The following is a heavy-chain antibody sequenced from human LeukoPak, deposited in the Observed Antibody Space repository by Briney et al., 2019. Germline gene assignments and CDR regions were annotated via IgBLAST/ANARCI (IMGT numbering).Heavy chain of an antibody. CDR1: GFTVSRNY. D-gene: IGHD6-13*01. V-gene: IGHV3-66*01. CDR3: ARAGPSSSWHQFDY. CDR2: IYSGGST. J-gene: IGHJ4*02. Sequence: PGGSLRLSCAAAGFTVSRNYMSWVREAPGKALEWVSVIYSGGSTYYADSVKGRFTISRDNSKRTLYLQMKSLRAEDTAVYYCARAGPSSSWHQFDYWGQGTLVTVSS.